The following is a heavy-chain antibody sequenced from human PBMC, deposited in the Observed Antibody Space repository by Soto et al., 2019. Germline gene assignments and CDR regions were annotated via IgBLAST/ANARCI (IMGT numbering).Heavy chain of an antibody. CDR1: GFTFSSYA. D-gene: IGHD3-10*01. CDR3: AKSVYYGSWTTHYYGMDV. V-gene: IGHV3-23*01. Sequence: GGSLRLSCAASGFTFSSYAMSWVRQAPGKGLEWVSAISGSGGSTYYADSVKGRFTISRDNSKNTLYLQMNSLRAEDTAVYYCAKSVYYGSWTTHYYGMDVWGQGTTVTVSS. J-gene: IGHJ6*02. CDR2: ISGSGGST.